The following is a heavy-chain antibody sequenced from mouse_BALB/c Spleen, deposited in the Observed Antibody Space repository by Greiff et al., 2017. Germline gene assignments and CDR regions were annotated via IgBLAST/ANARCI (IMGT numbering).Heavy chain of an antibody. J-gene: IGHJ4*01. CDR3: ARWKIAGAMDY. CDR2: IYPGDGDT. CDR1: GYAFSSYW. V-gene: IGHV1-80*01. Sequence: VQLQQSGAELVRPGSSVKISCKASGYAFSSYWMNWVKQRPGQGLEWIGQIYPGDGDTNYNGKVRGKATLTADKSSSTAYMQLSSLTSEDAAVYFCARWKIAGAMDYWGQGTSVTVSS.